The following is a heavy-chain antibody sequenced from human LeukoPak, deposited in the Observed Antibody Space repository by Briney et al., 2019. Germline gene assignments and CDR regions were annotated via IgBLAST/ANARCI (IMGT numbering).Heavy chain of an antibody. J-gene: IGHJ6*03. D-gene: IGHD1-26*01. V-gene: IGHV3-15*01. Sequence: GGSLRLSCAASGFTFSNAWMSWVRQAPGKGLEWVGRIKSKTDGGTTDYAAPVKGRFTISRDDSKNTLYLQMNSLKTEDTAVYYCTTEEWELRTQSTEYYYYYMDVWGKGTTVTISS. CDR1: GFTFSNAW. CDR2: IKSKTDGGTT. CDR3: TTEEWELRTQSTEYYYYYMDV.